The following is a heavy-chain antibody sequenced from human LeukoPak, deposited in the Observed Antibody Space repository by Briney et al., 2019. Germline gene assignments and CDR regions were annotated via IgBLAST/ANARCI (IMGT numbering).Heavy chain of an antibody. V-gene: IGHV4-39*07. D-gene: IGHD2-2*01. CDR1: GGSISSSSYY. J-gene: IGHJ6*03. Sequence: ETLSLTCTVSGGSISSSSYYWGWIRQPPGRGLEWIGEINHSGSTNYNPSLKSRVTISVDTSKNQFSLKLSSVTAADTAVYYCARGRTRYCSSTSCYGPFYYYYYMDVWGKGTTVTVSS. CDR3: ARGRTRYCSSTSCYGPFYYYYYMDV. CDR2: INHSGST.